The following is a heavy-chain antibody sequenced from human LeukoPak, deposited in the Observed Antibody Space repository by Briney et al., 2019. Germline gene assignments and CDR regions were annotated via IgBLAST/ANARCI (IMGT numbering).Heavy chain of an antibody. Sequence: GGSLRLSCVASGFTFSSYAMTWVRQAPGKGLEWVSVIGRNGGDIQYADSVKGRFTISRDNSKNTLYLQMNSLRAEDTAVYYCAKAAVAGTGYFDCWGQGTLVTVSS. V-gene: IGHV3-23*01. CDR3: AKAAVAGTGYFDC. J-gene: IGHJ4*02. CDR1: GFTFSSYA. D-gene: IGHD6-19*01. CDR2: IGRNGGDI.